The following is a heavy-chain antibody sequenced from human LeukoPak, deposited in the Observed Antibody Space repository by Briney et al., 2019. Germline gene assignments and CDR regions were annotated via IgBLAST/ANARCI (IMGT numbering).Heavy chain of an antibody. V-gene: IGHV1-69*13. D-gene: IGHD6-6*01. CDR3: ASGIAAHPYYMDV. CDR2: IIPIFGTA. CDR1: GGTFSSYA. J-gene: IGHJ6*03. Sequence: ASVKVSCKASGGTFSSYAISWVRQALGQGIEWMGGIIPIFGTANYAQKFQGRVTITADESTSTAYMELSSLRSEDTAVYYCASGIAAHPYYMDVWGKGTTVTVSS.